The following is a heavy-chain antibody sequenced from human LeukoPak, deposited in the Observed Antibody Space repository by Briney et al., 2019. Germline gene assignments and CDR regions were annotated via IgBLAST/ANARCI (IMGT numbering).Heavy chain of an antibody. CDR3: ARDYYDSSGNLNLDTLDI. D-gene: IGHD3-22*01. CDR1: GYTFSGYH. J-gene: IGHJ3*02. CDR2: INPNIGGT. Sequence: ASVTVSCKASGYTFSGYHSHWVRQAPGQGLEWMGWINPNIGGTNYAQKFLGRVTMTRDTSISTAYMELSRLRSDDTAVYYCARDYYDSSGNLNLDTLDIWGQGTMVTVSS. V-gene: IGHV1-2*02.